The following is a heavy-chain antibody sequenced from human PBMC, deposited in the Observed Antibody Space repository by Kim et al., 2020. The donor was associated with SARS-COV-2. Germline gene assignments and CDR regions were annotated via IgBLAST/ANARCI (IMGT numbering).Heavy chain of an antibody. CDR2: IYYSGST. Sequence: IYYSGSTTYHPSLTSPVTISVDTSKNQFSLKLGSVTAADTAVYYCARGFDLWGRGTLVTVSS. CDR3: ARGFDL. V-gene: IGHV4-59*09. J-gene: IGHJ2*01.